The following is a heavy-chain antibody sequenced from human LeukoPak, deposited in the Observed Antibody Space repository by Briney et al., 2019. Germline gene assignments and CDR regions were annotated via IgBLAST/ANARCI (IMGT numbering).Heavy chain of an antibody. D-gene: IGHD3-10*01. CDR3: ARELDGSGSYYDY. CDR2: ISSSSSYK. CDR1: GFTFSSYS. J-gene: IGHJ4*02. Sequence: GGSLRLSCAASGFTFSSYSMSWVRQAPGKGLEWVSSISSSSSYKNYADSMKGRFTISRDNAKNSLYLQMNSLRAEDTAVYYCARELDGSGSYYDYWGQGTLVTVSS. V-gene: IGHV3-21*01.